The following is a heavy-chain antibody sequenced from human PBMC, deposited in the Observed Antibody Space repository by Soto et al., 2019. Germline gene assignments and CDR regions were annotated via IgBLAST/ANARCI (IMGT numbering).Heavy chain of an antibody. CDR1: GGSISSYY. CDR2: IYYSGST. V-gene: IGHV4-59*01. J-gene: IGHJ4*02. CDR3: ARSKSSGWYEDYYFEV. Sequence: SETLSLTCTVSGGSISSYYWSWIRQPPGKGLEWIGYIYYSGSTNYNPSPKSRVTISVDTSKNQFSLKLSSVTAADTAVYYCARSKSSGWYEDYYFEVWGQGTLVNVSS. D-gene: IGHD6-19*01.